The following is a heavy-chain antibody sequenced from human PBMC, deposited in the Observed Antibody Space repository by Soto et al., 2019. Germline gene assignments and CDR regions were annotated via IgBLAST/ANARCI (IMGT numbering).Heavy chain of an antibody. CDR2: INAGNGNT. CDR1: GYTFTSYA. D-gene: IGHD1-26*01. J-gene: IGHJ2*01. Sequence: QVQLVQSGAEVKKPGASVKVSCKASGYTFTSYAMHWVRQAPGQRLEWMGWINAGNGNTKYSQKFQGRDTITGDTSASTAYMELSSLRSEDTAVYYCARGGSLYWYFDLWGRGTLVTVSS. CDR3: ARGGSLYWYFDL. V-gene: IGHV1-3*01.